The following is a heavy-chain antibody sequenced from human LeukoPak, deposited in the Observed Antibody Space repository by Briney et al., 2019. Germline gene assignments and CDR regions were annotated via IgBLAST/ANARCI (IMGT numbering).Heavy chain of an antibody. CDR2: ISDNSGNT. V-gene: IGHV3-23*01. Sequence: GGSLRLSCAASGFTFSSFAMSWVRQAPGQGLEWVSAISDNSGNTYYADSVKGRFTISRDNAKNSLYLQMNSLRAEDTAVYYCASSYYDILTGYYTDYWGQGTLVTVSS. CDR1: GFTFSSFA. J-gene: IGHJ4*02. D-gene: IGHD3-9*01. CDR3: ASSYYDILTGYYTDY.